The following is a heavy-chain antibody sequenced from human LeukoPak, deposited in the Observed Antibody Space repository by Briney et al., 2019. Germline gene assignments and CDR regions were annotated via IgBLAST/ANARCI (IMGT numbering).Heavy chain of an antibody. D-gene: IGHD2-21*02. CDR1: GFAFSSST. CDR2: ISVSSGTI. Sequence: PGGSLRLSCAASGFAFSSSTMNWVRQAPEKGLEWVSYISVSSGTIYYADSVKGRFTISRDNAKNSLYLQMNSLRDEDTAVYYCARDLRFCGGDCYSDYWGQGTLVTVSS. CDR3: ARDLRFCGGDCYSDY. V-gene: IGHV3-48*02. J-gene: IGHJ4*02.